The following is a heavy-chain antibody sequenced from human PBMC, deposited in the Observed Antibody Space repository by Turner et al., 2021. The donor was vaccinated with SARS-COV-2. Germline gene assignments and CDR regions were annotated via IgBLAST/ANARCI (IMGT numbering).Heavy chain of an antibody. V-gene: IGHV1-24*01. CDR1: GYTLTELS. J-gene: IGHJ6*02. CDR3: ATGKAVAGTPKNYYYYYGMDV. CDR2: FDPEDGET. D-gene: IGHD6-19*01. Sequence: QVQLVQSGAEVKKPGASVKVSCKVSGYTLTELSMHWVRQAPGKGLEWMGGFDPEDGETIYAQKFQGRVTMTEDTSTDTAYMDLSSLRSEDTAVYYCATGKAVAGTPKNYYYYYGMDVWGQGTTVTVSS.